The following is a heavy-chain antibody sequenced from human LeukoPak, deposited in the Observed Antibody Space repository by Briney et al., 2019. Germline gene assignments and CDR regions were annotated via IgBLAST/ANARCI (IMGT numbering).Heavy chain of an antibody. CDR2: IYHSGST. CDR3: ARQFRWRRDYYYYYYMDV. J-gene: IGHJ6*03. V-gene: IGHV4-4*02. CDR1: GGSISSSNW. D-gene: IGHD2-21*02. Sequence: PSETLSLTCAVSGGSISSSNWWSWVRQPPGKGLEWIGEIYHSGSTNHNPSLKSRVTISVDKSKNQFSLKLSSVTAADTAVYYCARQFRWRRDYYYYYYMDVWGKGTTVTISS.